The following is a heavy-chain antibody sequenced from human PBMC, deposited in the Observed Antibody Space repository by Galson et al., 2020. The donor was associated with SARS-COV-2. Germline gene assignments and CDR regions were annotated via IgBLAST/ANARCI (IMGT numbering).Heavy chain of an antibody. D-gene: IGHD5-18*01. CDR1: GFTFSSYS. J-gene: IGHJ4*02. CDR2: ISSSSSYI. V-gene: IGHV3-21*01. Sequence: GGSLRLSCAASGFTFSSYSMNWVRQAPGKGLEWVSSISSSSSYIYYADSVKGRFTISRDNAKNSLYLQMNSLRAEDTAVYYCARDSGPGYSYPAVTSDYWGQGTLVTVSS. CDR3: ARDSGPGYSYPAVTSDY.